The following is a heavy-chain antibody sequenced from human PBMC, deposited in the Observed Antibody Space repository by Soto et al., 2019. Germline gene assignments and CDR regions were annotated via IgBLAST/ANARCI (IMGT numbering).Heavy chain of an antibody. CDR2: IFESGAT. J-gene: IGHJ4*02. CDR1: GGSISSSSW. D-gene: IGHD1-7*01. CDR3: TTSHAGELNN. V-gene: IGHV4-4*02. Sequence: QVQLQESGPGLVKPSGTLSLTCAVSGGSISSSSWWTWVRQSPGKGLEWIGEIFESGATNYNPSLKILLTMSVDKSKNQFSLNLSSLTAADTAVYFCTTSHAGELNNWGQGTLVTVSS.